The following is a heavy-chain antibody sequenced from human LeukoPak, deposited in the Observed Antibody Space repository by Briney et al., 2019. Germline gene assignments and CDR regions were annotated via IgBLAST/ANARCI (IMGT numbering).Heavy chain of an antibody. CDR3: ARGRPIAVAGTRGKGRFDP. CDR1: GGSFSGYY. V-gene: IGHV4-34*01. D-gene: IGHD6-19*01. Sequence: PSETLSLTCAVYGGSFSGYYWSWIRQPPGKGLEWIGEINHSGSTNYNPSLKSRVTISVDTSKNQFSLKLSSVTAADTAVYYCARGRPIAVAGTRGKGRFDPWGQGTLVTVSS. J-gene: IGHJ5*02. CDR2: INHSGST.